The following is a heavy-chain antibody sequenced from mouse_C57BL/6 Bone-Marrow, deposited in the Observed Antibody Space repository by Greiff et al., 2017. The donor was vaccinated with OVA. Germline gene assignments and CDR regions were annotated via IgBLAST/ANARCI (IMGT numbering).Heavy chain of an antibody. CDR1: GFNIQDYY. J-gene: IGHJ4*01. V-gene: IGHV14-2*01. Sequence: VQLQQSGAELVKPGASVTLSCTASGFNIQDYYMHWVKQRTEQGLAWIGRIDPEDGETKYAPKFQGKATITADTYSNAAYLQLSSLTTEDTAVYDCAPLYNYAFMDYWGQGTSVTGAS. CDR3: APLYNYAFMDY. D-gene: IGHD2-12*01. CDR2: IDPEDGET.